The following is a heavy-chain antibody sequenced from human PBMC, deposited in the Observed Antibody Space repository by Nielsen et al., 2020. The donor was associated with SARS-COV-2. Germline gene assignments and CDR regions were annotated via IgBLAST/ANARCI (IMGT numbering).Heavy chain of an antibody. J-gene: IGHJ4*02. CDR2: ISYDGSNE. CDR3: GGGYDFLDY. V-gene: IGHV3-30-3*01. D-gene: IGHD5-12*01. Sequence: GKSLKISCEGSGFTFHNYAMHWVRQAAGKGLEWMTIISYDGSNEHYADSVKGRFSISRDNSKNLVYLQMNSLRPEDTAMYYCGGGYDFLDYWGQGTLVTVSS. CDR1: GFTFHNYA.